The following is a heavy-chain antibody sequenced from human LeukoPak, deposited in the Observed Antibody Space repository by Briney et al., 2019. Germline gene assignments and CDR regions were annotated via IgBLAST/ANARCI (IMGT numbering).Heavy chain of an antibody. J-gene: IGHJ4*02. CDR2: IYKTGST. CDR1: GDSITSGGYY. Sequence: SETLSLTCTVSGDSITSGGYYWSWIRQRPGKGLVWIGYIYKTGSTYYNPSLKSRVTMSVDTSRNQFSLKVNSVTAADTAVYYCARDVLRWGQGTLVTVSS. V-gene: IGHV4-31*03. CDR3: ARDVLR.